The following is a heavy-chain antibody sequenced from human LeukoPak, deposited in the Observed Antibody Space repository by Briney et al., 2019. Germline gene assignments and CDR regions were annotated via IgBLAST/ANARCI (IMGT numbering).Heavy chain of an antibody. CDR1: GFTFSSYA. Sequence: GGSLRLSCAASGFTFSSYAMHWVRQAPGKGLEWVAVISYDGSNKYYADSVKGRFTISRDNSKNTLYLQMNSLRAEDTAVYYCAREPYSSGWYSCLDYWGQGTLVTVSS. CDR2: ISYDGSNK. CDR3: AREPYSSGWYSCLDY. J-gene: IGHJ4*02. V-gene: IGHV3-30*04. D-gene: IGHD6-19*01.